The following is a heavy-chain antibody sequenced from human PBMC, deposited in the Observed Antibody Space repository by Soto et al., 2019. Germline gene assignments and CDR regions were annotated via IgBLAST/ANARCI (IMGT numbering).Heavy chain of an antibody. J-gene: IGHJ6*02. CDR2: INPSGGST. Sequence: ASVKVSCKASGYTFTSYYMHWVRQAPGQGLEWMGIINPSGGSTSYAQKFQGRVTMTRDTSTSTVYMELSSLGSEDTAVYYCARLLVTPVSDYYYYGMDVWGQGTTVTVSS. CDR3: ARLLVTPVSDYYYYGMDV. D-gene: IGHD2-21*02. CDR1: GYTFTSYY. V-gene: IGHV1-46*01.